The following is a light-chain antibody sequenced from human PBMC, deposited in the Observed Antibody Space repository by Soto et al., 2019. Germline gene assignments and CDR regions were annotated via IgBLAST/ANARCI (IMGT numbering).Light chain of an antibody. CDR2: AAS. V-gene: IGKV1-39*01. Sequence: DIQMTQSPSSLSASVGERVTITCRASQIVRSNLNWFQQKPGKVPELLIYAASTLQPGVPSRFRGSGSGTDFTLTVSSLQPEDFATYHCQQTFSRPYTFGQGTKLEIE. J-gene: IGKJ2*01. CDR3: QQTFSRPYT. CDR1: QIVRSN.